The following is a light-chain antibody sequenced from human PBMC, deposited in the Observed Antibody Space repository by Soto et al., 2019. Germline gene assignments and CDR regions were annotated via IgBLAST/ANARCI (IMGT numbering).Light chain of an antibody. Sequence: VLTQSPATLSLSPGESATLSCRASQNVGNNLAWYQQKSGQAPRLLIYAASDRATGVPARFSGRLSGTDFTLTISSLEPEDFETYFCQQRSRWTRDTFGRGTQLE. CDR2: AAS. CDR1: QNVGNN. CDR3: QQRSRWTRDT. V-gene: IGKV3-11*01. J-gene: IGKJ2*01.